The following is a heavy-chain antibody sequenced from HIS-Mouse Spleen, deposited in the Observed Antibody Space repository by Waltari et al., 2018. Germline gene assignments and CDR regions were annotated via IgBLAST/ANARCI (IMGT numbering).Heavy chain of an antibody. D-gene: IGHD2-21*02. CDR3: ARKRTASGWFDP. CDR1: GGSISSSSYY. V-gene: IGHV4-39*01. J-gene: IGHJ5*02. Sequence: QLQLQESGPGLVKPSETLSLTCTVPGGSISSSSYYWGWIRQPPGTGLEWIGSIYYSGSTYYNPSLKSRVTISVDTSKNQFSRKLSSVTAADTAVYYCARKRTASGWFDPWGQGTLVTVSS. CDR2: IYYSGST.